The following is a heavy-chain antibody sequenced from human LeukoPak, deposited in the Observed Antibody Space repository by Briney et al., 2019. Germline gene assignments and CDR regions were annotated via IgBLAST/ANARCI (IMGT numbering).Heavy chain of an antibody. CDR1: GGSFSGYY. CDR2: IYYSGIT. CDR3: VRVRTDIVVVPAAYFDY. V-gene: IGHV4-34*09. J-gene: IGHJ4*02. Sequence: SETLPLTCAVSGGSFSGYYWNWIRQPPGNGLEWIGSIYYSGITYYNPSLKSRVTISVDTSKNQFSLKLSSVTAADTAVYYCVRVRTDIVVVPAAYFDYWGQGTLVTVSS. D-gene: IGHD2-2*01.